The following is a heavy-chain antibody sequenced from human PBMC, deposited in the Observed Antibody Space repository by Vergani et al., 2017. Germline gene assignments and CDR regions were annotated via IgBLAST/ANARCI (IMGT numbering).Heavy chain of an antibody. D-gene: IGHD3-16*01. CDR3: ARDSERYVWGSYEAWFDP. V-gene: IGHV4-38-2*02. Sequence: QVQVQESGPGLVKPSETLSLTCTVSGYSISSGYYWGWIRQPPGKGLEWIGSIYHSGSTYYNPSLKSRVTISVDTSKNQFSLKLSSVTAADTAVYYCARDSERYVWGSYEAWFDPWGQGPLVTVSS. J-gene: IGHJ5*02. CDR1: GYSISSGYY. CDR2: IYHSGST.